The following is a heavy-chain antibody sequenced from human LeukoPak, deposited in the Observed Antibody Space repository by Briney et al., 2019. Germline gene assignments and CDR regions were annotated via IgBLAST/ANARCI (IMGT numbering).Heavy chain of an antibody. Sequence: GASVKVSCKASGGTFSSYAISWVREAPGQVLEWMGRIIPILGIANYAQKFQGRVTITADKSTSTAYMELSSLRSEDTAVYYCARDRAGSGSDYWGQGTLVTVSS. V-gene: IGHV1-69*04. CDR3: ARDRAGSGSDY. CDR2: IIPILGIA. J-gene: IGHJ4*02. D-gene: IGHD6-19*01. CDR1: GGTFSSYA.